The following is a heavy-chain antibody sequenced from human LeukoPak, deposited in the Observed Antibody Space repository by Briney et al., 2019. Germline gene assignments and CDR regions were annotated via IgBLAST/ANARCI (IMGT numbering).Heavy chain of an antibody. J-gene: IGHJ4*02. Sequence: PGGSLRLSCTASGFTFNSYSMNWVRQAPGKGLEWVSYISSSGSAIYYADSVKGRFTISRDNAKNTLYMQMNSLRAEDTAVYYCVRDLGGRSGHWGQGTLVTVSS. CDR1: GFTFNSYS. CDR2: ISSSGSAI. CDR3: VRDLGGRSGH. D-gene: IGHD1-26*01. V-gene: IGHV3-48*04.